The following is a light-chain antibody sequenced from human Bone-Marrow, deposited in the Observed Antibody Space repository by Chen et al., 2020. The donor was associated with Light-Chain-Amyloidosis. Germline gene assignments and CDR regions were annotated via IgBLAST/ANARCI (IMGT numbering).Light chain of an antibody. J-gene: IGLJ3*02. CDR3: QSYQGGSQGV. Sequence: NFMLTQPHSVSESPGKTVIISCTRSSGSIATNYVQWYQQHPGRSPTTVISEDDQRPSGVPDRFSGSIDRTSDSSSRTVAGLKTEDDADYCGQSYQGGSQGVFGGGTKLTVL. CDR2: EDD. CDR1: SGSIATNY. V-gene: IGLV6-57*01.